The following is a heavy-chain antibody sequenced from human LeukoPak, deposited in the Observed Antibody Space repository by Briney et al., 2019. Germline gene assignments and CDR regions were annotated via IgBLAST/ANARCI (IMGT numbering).Heavy chain of an antibody. J-gene: IGHJ4*02. Sequence: GGSLRLSCAASGFAFSSYAMTWVRQAPGKGLEWVSAISGSGGSTYYADSVKGRFTISRDNSKNTLYLQMNSLRAEDTAVYYCAKVVGIVVVEDYFDYWGQGTLVTVSS. CDR1: GFAFSSYA. D-gene: IGHD2-2*01. V-gene: IGHV3-23*01. CDR3: AKVVGIVVVEDYFDY. CDR2: ISGSGGST.